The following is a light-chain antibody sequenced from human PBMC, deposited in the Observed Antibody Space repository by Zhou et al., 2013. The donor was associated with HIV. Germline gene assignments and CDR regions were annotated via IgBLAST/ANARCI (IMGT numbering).Light chain of an antibody. CDR1: NSNIGKSF. Sequence: QSVLTQPPSVSAAPGQKVTISCSGSNSNIGKSFVSWYQQVPGTAPKVLIYENNKRPSGIPDRFSGSKSGTSATLDITGLQTGDEADYYCGTWDNNLNVGLFGGGTKLTVL. CDR2: ENN. J-gene: IGLJ2*01. V-gene: IGLV1-51*01. CDR3: GTWDNNLNVGL.